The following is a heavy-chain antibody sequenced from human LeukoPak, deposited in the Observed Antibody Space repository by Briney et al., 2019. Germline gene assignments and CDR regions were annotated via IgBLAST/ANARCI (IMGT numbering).Heavy chain of an antibody. CDR3: ARYGDPRNFDY. J-gene: IGHJ4*02. D-gene: IGHD4-17*01. CDR2: IIPMSDTA. CDR1: GYTFTSYA. V-gene: IGHV1-69*06. Sequence: ASVKVSCKASGYTFTSYAISWVRQAPGQGLEWMGGIIPMSDTANYPQKFRGRLTITADIPTSTVYMELSSLRSDDTAVYYCARYGDPRNFDYWGQGTLVTVSS.